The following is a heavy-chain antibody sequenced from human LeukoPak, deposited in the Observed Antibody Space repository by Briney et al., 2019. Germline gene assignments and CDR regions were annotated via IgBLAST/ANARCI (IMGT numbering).Heavy chain of an antibody. Sequence: SGGSLRLSCAASGFTFSSYSMNWVRQAPGKGLEWVSYISSSSSTIYYADSVKGRFTISRDNAKNSLYLQMNSLRAEDTAVYYCAKDARRTFGLSSGLYRGSYYFGYWGQGTLVTVSS. CDR3: AKDARRTFGLSSGLYRGSYYFGY. V-gene: IGHV3-48*04. CDR2: ISSSSSTI. CDR1: GFTFSSYS. J-gene: IGHJ4*02. D-gene: IGHD6-19*01.